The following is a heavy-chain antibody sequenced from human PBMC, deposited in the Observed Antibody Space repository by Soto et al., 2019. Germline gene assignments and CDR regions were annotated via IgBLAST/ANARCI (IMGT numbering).Heavy chain of an antibody. CDR3: ARDNGLPMNCTVYYYGMDV. D-gene: IGHD2-8*01. V-gene: IGHV3-48*02. CDR1: GFIFSSYG. J-gene: IGHJ6*02. Sequence: EVQLVESGGGLVQPGGSLRLSCAASGFIFSSYGMNWVRQAPGKGLEWVSYISSSSSTIYHVDSVKGRFTISRDNAKKSLYRQMNCLRDEDTAVYYCARDNGLPMNCTVYYYGMDVWGQGTTVTVSS. CDR2: ISSSSSTI.